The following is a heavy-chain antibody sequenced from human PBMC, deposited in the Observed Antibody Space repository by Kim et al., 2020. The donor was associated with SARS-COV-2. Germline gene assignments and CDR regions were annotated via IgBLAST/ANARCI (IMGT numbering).Heavy chain of an antibody. V-gene: IGHV4-39*01. Sequence: PSLKSRVTISVDTSKNPFSLKQSSVTAAEAAVYYCARRLWGTTWTSRFDPWGQGTLVTVSS. CDR3: ARRLWGTTWTSRFDP. J-gene: IGHJ5*02. D-gene: IGHD3-16*01.